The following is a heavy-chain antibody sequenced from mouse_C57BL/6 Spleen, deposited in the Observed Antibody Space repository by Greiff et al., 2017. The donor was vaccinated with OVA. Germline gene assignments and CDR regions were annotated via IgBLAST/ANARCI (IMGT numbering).Heavy chain of an antibody. CDR1: GYTFTSYW. V-gene: IGHV1-61*01. CDR3: ARALIYYYSSSYGAY. Sequence: QVQLQQPGAELVRPGSSVKLSCKASGYTFTSYWMDWVKQRPGQGLEWIGNIYPSDSETHYNQKFKDKATLTVDKSTSTAYMQLSSLTSEDSAVYYWARALIYYYSSSYGAYWGQGTLVTVSA. CDR2: IYPSDSET. D-gene: IGHD1-1*01. J-gene: IGHJ3*01.